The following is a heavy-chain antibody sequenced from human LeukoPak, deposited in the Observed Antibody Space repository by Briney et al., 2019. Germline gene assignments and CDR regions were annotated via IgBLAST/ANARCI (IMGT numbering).Heavy chain of an antibody. CDR3: AKWGGNSDHYFDY. CDR2: ISGSGGST. J-gene: IGHJ4*02. CDR1: GFTFSSYS. V-gene: IGHV3-23*01. D-gene: IGHD4-23*01. Sequence: GGSLRLSCAASGFTFSSYSMNWVRQAPGKGLEWVSAISGSGGSTYYADSVKGRFTISRDNSKNTLYLQMNSLRAEDTAVYYCAKWGGNSDHYFDYWGQGTLVTVSS.